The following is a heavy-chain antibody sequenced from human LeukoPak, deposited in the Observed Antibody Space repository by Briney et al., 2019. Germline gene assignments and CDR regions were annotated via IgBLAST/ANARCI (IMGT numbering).Heavy chain of an antibody. V-gene: IGHV1-69*05. CDR1: GGTFRDCA. CDR2: IIPFFGQA. J-gene: IGHJ4*02. D-gene: IGHD3-10*01. Sequence: ASVKVSCTASGGTFRDCAFSWVRQAPGQGLEWMGRIIPFFGQANYAQKFQGRVTITTDESTSTAYMELSSLRSEDTAVYYCAVTIVRGVITRYYFDYWGQGTLVAVSS. CDR3: AVTIVRGVITRYYFDY.